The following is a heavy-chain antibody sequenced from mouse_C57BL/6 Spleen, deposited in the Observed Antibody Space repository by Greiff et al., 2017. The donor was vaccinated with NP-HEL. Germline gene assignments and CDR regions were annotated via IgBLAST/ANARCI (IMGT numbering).Heavy chain of an antibody. CDR1: GFTFSDYG. CDR3: ARYYYGSSYRAMDY. V-gene: IGHV5-17*01. J-gene: IGHJ4*01. CDR2: ISSGSSTI. D-gene: IGHD1-1*01. Sequence: EVQRVESGGGLVKPGGSLKLSCAASGFTFSDYGMHWVRQAPEKGLEWVAYISSGSSTIYYAATVKGRFTISRDNAKNTLFLQMTSLRSEDTAMYYCARYYYGSSYRAMDYWGQGTSVTVSS.